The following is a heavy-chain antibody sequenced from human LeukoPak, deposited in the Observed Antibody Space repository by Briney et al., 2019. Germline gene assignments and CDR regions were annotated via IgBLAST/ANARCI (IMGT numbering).Heavy chain of an antibody. Sequence: GGSLRLSCAASRFTFSSYAMHWVRQAPGKGLEWVAVISYDGSNKYYADSVKGRFTISRDNSKNTLYLQMNSLRAEDTAVYYCARDHIVVVPAAMEYWGQGTLVTVSS. CDR1: RFTFSSYA. D-gene: IGHD2-2*01. CDR3: ARDHIVVVPAAMEY. CDR2: ISYDGSNK. J-gene: IGHJ4*02. V-gene: IGHV3-30-3*01.